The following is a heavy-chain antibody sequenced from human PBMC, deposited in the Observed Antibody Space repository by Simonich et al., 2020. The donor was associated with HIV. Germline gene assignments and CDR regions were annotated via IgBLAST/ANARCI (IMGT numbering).Heavy chain of an antibody. CDR2: IGGSGGST. Sequence: EVQLLESGGGLVQPGGSLRLSCTASGFTFRNCAMSWVRQAPGKGLDGVSAIGGSGGSTYYTDSVKGRFTISRDNSKTTLHLQMNSLRAEDTAIYYCAKALSSSSYYFDYWGQGTLVTVSS. CDR1: GFTFRNCA. CDR3: AKALSSSSYYFDY. D-gene: IGHD6-6*01. V-gene: IGHV3-23*01. J-gene: IGHJ4*02.